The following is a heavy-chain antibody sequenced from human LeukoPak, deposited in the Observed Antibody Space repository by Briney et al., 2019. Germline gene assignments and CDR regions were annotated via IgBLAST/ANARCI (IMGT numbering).Heavy chain of an antibody. Sequence: ASVKVSCKASGYTFTSYSMHWVRQAPGQGLEWMGIINPRGGSTRYAQKFQGRVTMTRDMSTSTVYMELSSLRPEDTAVYYCAGNLYSGYDYKTVGYWGQGTLVTVSS. V-gene: IGHV1-46*01. CDR1: GYTFTSYS. CDR3: AGNLYSGYDYKTVGY. J-gene: IGHJ4*02. CDR2: INPRGGST. D-gene: IGHD5-12*01.